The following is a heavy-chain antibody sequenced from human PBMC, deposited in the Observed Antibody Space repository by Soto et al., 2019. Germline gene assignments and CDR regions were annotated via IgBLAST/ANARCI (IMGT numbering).Heavy chain of an antibody. D-gene: IGHD3-22*01. CDR1: GFTFSSYG. V-gene: IGHV3-33*01. Sequence: SLRLSCAASGFTFSSYGMHGVRQAPGKGLEWVAVIWYDGSNKYYADSVKGRFTISRDNSKNTLYLQMNSLRAEDTAVYYCERSGQDSSGYSYYYGMDVWGQGTTVTVS. CDR3: ERSGQDSSGYSYYYGMDV. CDR2: IWYDGSNK. J-gene: IGHJ6*02.